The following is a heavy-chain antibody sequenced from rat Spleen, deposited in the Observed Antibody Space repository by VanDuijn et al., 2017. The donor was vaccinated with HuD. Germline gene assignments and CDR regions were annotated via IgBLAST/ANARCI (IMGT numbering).Heavy chain of an antibody. J-gene: IGHJ2*01. CDR1: XFTXXDYX. CDR2: IFYDGSTI. V-gene: IGHV5-17*01. D-gene: IGHD1-11*01. Sequence: EVQLVESGGGLXXXGRXXKLSCAXXXFTXXDYXXXWVXXXPXXXLEXXXTIFYDGSTIYYRDSXKGRFTISRDNAKSTLYLQMDSLRSEDTATYYCARGGGIDYWGQGVMVTVSS. CDR3: ARGGGIDY.